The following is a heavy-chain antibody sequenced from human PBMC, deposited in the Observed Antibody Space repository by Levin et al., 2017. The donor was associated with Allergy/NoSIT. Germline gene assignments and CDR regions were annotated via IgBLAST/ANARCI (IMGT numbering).Heavy chain of an antibody. CDR2: IYASADSI. Sequence: GGSLLLSFSSSFFPFLLSSLLFFLPSPLHVLSFVSAIYASADSIYYSDSVKGRFTISRDSSKNTLYLHMNSLRAEDTAVYYCARSSRGYGTFDYWGQGTLVTVSS. CDR3: ARSSRGYGTFDY. V-gene: IGHV3-23*01. D-gene: IGHD5-12*01. J-gene: IGHJ4*02. CDR1: FFPFLLSS.